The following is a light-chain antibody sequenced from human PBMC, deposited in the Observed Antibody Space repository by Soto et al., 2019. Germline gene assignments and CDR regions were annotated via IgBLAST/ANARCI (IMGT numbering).Light chain of an antibody. V-gene: IGKV3-20*01. J-gene: IGKJ1*01. CDR1: QSVSSSY. CDR3: QQYGSSPPAT. Sequence: EIVLTQSPGTLSLSPGERATLSCRASQSVSSSYLAWYQQKPGQAPRLLIYGASSRATGIPDRFSGSGSGTDFTLTISRLEPEDFAVYDCQQYGSSPPATFGQGTKVQIK. CDR2: GAS.